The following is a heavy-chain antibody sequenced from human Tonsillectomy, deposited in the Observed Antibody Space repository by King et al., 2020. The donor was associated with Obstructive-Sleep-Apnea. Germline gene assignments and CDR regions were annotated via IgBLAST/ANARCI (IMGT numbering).Heavy chain of an antibody. CDR3: ARDAPEAIVATPRDYYYGMDV. V-gene: IGHV3-11*01. J-gene: IGHJ6*02. CDR1: GFTFSDYY. CDR2: ISSSGSTI. Sequence: HVQLVESGGGLVKPGGSLRLSCAASGFTFSDYYMSWIRQAPGKGLEWVSYISSSGSTIYYADSVKGRFTISRDNAKKSLYLQMNSLRAEDTAVYYCARDAPEAIVATPRDYYYGMDVWGQGTTVTVSS. D-gene: IGHD5-12*01.